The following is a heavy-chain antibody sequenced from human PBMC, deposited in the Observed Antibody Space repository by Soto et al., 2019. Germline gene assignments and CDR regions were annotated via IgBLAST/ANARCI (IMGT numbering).Heavy chain of an antibody. Sequence: QVQLVESGGGLVKPGGSLRLSCAASGFTFSDYYMSWIRQAPGKGLEWVAVISYDGSNKYYADSVKGRFTISRDNSKNTLYLQMNSLRAEDTAVYYCAKEGGVTIFGVVISGYFDYWGQGTLVTVSS. CDR1: GFTFSDYY. J-gene: IGHJ4*02. CDR2: ISYDGSNK. V-gene: IGHV3-30*18. D-gene: IGHD3-3*01. CDR3: AKEGGVTIFGVVISGYFDY.